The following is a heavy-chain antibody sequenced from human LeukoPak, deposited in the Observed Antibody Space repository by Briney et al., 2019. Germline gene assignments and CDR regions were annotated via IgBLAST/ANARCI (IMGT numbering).Heavy chain of an antibody. CDR1: GFTFSSYA. D-gene: IGHD5-24*01. Sequence: PGGSLRLSCAASGFTFSSYAMSWVRQAPGKGLEWVSAISGSGGSTYYADSVKGRFTISRDNSKNTLYLQMNRLRAEDTAVYYCAKGAPSRWLQQVYFDYWGQGTLVTVSS. J-gene: IGHJ4*02. CDR3: AKGAPSRWLQQVYFDY. V-gene: IGHV3-23*01. CDR2: ISGSGGST.